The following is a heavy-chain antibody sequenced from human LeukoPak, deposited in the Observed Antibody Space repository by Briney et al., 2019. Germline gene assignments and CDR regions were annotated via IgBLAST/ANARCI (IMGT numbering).Heavy chain of an antibody. CDR3: AREVAAGSYKGFDY. Sequence: GSLRLSCAASGFTFSSYSMNWVRQAPGKGLEWIGEIYHSGGINYNPSLKSRVTMSVDTSKNQFSLNVNSVTAADTAIYYCAREVAAGSYKGFDYWGQGILVTVSS. D-gene: IGHD6-19*01. CDR1: GFTFSSYSM. V-gene: IGHV4-4*02. CDR2: IYHSGGI. J-gene: IGHJ4*02.